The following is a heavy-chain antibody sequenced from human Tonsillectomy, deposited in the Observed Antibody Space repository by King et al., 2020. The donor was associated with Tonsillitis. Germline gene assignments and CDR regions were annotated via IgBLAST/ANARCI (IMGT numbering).Heavy chain of an antibody. CDR2: ICGSGSNT. CDR3: AKGGEAVAVWFDP. D-gene: IGHD6-19*01. Sequence: LVESGGGLVQPGGSLRLSCAASGFTFSNYAMSWVRQAPGKGLGWVSTICGSGSNTYYADSVKGRFTISRDNSKNTQYLQMNSLRAEDTAVYYCAKGGEAVAVWFDPWGQGTLVTVSS. V-gene: IGHV3-23*04. CDR1: GFTFSNYA. J-gene: IGHJ5*02.